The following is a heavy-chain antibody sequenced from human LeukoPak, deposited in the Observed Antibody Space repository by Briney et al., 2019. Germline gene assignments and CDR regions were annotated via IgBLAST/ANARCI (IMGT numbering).Heavy chain of an antibody. Sequence: GGSLRLSCAASGFTFSSCWMSWVRQAPGKGLEWVANIKQDGSEKYYVDSVKGRFTISRDNAKNSLYLQMNSLRAEDTAVYYCARRMYYGMDVWGQGTTVTVSS. CDR3: ARRMYYGMDV. CDR1: GFTFSSCW. CDR2: IKQDGSEK. J-gene: IGHJ6*02. V-gene: IGHV3-7*01.